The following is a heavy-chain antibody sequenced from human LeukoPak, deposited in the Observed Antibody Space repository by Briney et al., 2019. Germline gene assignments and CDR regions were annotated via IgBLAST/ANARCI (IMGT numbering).Heavy chain of an antibody. CDR3: ARFTPQGYGWGGYNRFDP. V-gene: IGHV4-39*07. Sequence: SETLSLTCTVSGGSISSSSYYWGWIRQPPGKGLEWIGSIYYSGSTYYNPSLKSRVTISVDKSKNQFSLKLSSVTAADTAVYYCARFTPQGYGWGGYNRFDPWGQGTLVTVSS. D-gene: IGHD3-16*01. CDR2: IYYSGST. J-gene: IGHJ5*02. CDR1: GGSISSSSYY.